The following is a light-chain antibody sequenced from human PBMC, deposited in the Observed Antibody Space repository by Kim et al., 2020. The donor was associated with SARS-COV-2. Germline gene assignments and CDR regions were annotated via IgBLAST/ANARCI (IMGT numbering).Light chain of an antibody. J-gene: IGLJ3*02. CDR3: SSRDSSGKQWV. V-gene: IGLV3-19*01. Sequence: ALGQTVRITCQGDSLRIYSAIWFPQKTGQAPILVIYGKTSRPSGIPHRFSGSSSGNTASLTITGAQAEDEADYYCSSRDSSGKQWVFGGATKLTVL. CDR1: SLRIYS. CDR2: GKT.